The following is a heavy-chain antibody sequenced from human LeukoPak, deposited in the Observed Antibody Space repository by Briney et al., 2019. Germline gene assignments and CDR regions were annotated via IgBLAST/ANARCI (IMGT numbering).Heavy chain of an antibody. V-gene: IGHV3-23*01. CDR3: AGDGSGWYEANDY. D-gene: IGHD6-19*01. CDR1: GFTFSSYA. Sequence: GGSLRLSCAASGFTFSSYAMSWVRQAPGKGLEWVSAISGSGGSTYYADSVKGRFTISRDNSKNTLYLQMNSLRAEDTAVYYCAGDGSGWYEANDYWGQGTLVTVSS. J-gene: IGHJ4*02. CDR2: ISGSGGST.